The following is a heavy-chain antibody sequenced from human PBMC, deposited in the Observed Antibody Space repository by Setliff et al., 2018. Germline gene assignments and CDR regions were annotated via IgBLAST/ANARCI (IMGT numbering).Heavy chain of an antibody. CDR1: GGSISSYY. V-gene: IGHV4-4*07. J-gene: IGHJ6*03. CDR3: AREQWLDPPGYYYMNV. Sequence: PSETLSLTCTVSGGSISSYYWSWIRQPAGKGLEWIGHIYIGGSANYNPSLKSRVTMSIDTSKNQFSLKLNSVTAADMAVYYCAREQWLDPPGYYYMNVWAKGTTVTVSS. D-gene: IGHD6-19*01. CDR2: IYIGGSA.